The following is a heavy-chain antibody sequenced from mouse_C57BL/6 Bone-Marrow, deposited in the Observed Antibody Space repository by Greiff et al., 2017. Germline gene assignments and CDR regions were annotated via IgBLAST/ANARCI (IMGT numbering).Heavy chain of an antibody. CDR1: GFTFTDYY. Sequence: EVKLMESGGGLVQPGGSLSLSCAASGFTFTDYYMSWVRQPPGKALEWLGFIRNKANGYTTEYSAYVKGQFTISRDNSQSILYLQMMALRTEDSATYYGARSPYCDGHDYWGQGTTLTVSS. D-gene: IGHD1-1*01. V-gene: IGHV7-3*01. CDR2: IRNKANGYTT. CDR3: ARSPYCDGHDY. J-gene: IGHJ2*01.